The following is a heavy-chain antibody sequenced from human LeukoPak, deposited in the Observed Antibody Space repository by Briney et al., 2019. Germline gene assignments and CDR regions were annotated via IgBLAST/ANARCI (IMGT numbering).Heavy chain of an antibody. D-gene: IGHD3-3*01. CDR3: AKGPTIFGVVIIPEYYYGMDV. CDR1: RFTFSSSA. Sequence: GGSLRLSCAASRFTFSSSAMSWVRQAPGKGLERVSAISGSGGSTYYADSVKGRFTISRDNSKNTLYLQMNSLRAEDTAVYYCAKGPTIFGVVIIPEYYYGMDVWGQGTTVTVSS. V-gene: IGHV3-23*01. J-gene: IGHJ6*02. CDR2: ISGSGGST.